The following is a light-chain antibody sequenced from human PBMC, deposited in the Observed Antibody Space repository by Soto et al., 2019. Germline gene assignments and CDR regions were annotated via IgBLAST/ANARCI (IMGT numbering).Light chain of an antibody. Sequence: DIQMTQSPSTLSAPVGDRVTITCRASQSISSWLAWYQQKPGKAPKLLIYDASSLESGVPSRFSGSGSGTEFTLTISSLQPDDFATYYCQQYNSYPETFDQGTKVEIK. CDR3: QQYNSYPET. CDR2: DAS. J-gene: IGKJ1*01. V-gene: IGKV1-5*01. CDR1: QSISSW.